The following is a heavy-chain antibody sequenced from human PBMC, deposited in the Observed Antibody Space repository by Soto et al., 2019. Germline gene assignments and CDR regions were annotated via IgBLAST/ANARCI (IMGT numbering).Heavy chain of an antibody. CDR1: GFTFSSYA. D-gene: IGHD5-12*01. Sequence: XRSLRLSCAAPGFTFSSYAMTWFRQAPGKGLEWVSAIGGGSGNTYYADSVKGRFTISRDNSKNTLYLQMNSLRAEDTAIYYCAKDRLRFDYWGQGTLVTVSS. CDR3: AKDRLRFDY. V-gene: IGHV3-23*01. CDR2: IGGGSGNT. J-gene: IGHJ4*02.